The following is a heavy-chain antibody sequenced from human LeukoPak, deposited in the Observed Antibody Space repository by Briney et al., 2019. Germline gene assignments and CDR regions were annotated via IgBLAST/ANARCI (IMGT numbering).Heavy chain of an antibody. CDR2: IYYSGST. CDR3: ARGNGYSSSWYQYYFDY. CDR1: GGSISSYY. Sequence: PSETLSLTCTVSGGSISSYYWSWIRQPPGKGLEWIGYIYYSGSTNYNPSLKSRVTISVDTSKNQFSLKLSSATAADTAVYYCARGNGYSSSWYQYYFDYWGQGTLVTVSS. D-gene: IGHD6-13*01. J-gene: IGHJ4*02. V-gene: IGHV4-59*08.